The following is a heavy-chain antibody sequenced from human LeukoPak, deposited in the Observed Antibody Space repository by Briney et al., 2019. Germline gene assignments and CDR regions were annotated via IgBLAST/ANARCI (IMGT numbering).Heavy chain of an antibody. J-gene: IGHJ6*02. CDR3: ARDRGSGWYLGVYYYYGMDV. CDR1: GYTFTSYG. CDR2: ISAYNGNT. D-gene: IGHD6-19*01. V-gene: IGHV1-18*01. Sequence: GASVKASCKASGYTFTSYGISWVRQAPGQGLEWMGWISAYNGNTNYAQKLQGRVTMTTDTSTSTAYMELRSLRSDDTAVYYCARDRGSGWYLGVYYYYGMDVWGQGTTVTVSS.